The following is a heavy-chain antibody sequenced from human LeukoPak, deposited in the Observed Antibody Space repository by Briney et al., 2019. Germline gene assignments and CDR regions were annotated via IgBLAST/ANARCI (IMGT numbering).Heavy chain of an antibody. D-gene: IGHD2-2*01. CDR2: ITPSGGT. Sequence: ASVKVSCKASGYTFTSYAMHWVRQAPGQGLEWMGWITPSGGTNYPQKFQGRVAMTTDTSTSTAYMELRSLRSDDTAVYYCARDRLGSMPGFDPWGQGTLVTVSS. CDR1: GYTFTSYA. J-gene: IGHJ5*02. CDR3: ARDRLGSMPGFDP. V-gene: IGHV1-2*02.